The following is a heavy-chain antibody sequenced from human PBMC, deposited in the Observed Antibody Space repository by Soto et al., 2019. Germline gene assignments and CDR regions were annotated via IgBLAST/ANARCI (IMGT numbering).Heavy chain of an antibody. CDR1: GFTVSSNY. D-gene: IGHD6-19*01. J-gene: IGHJ3*02. CDR2: IYSGGST. CDR3: ASSSKKPYSSGWYAFDI. Sequence: GGSLRLSCAASGFTVSSNYMSWVRQAPGKGLEWVSVIYSGGSTYYADSVKGRFTISRHNSKNTLYLQMNSLRAEDTAVYYCASSSKKPYSSGWYAFDIWGQGTMVTVSS. V-gene: IGHV3-66*01.